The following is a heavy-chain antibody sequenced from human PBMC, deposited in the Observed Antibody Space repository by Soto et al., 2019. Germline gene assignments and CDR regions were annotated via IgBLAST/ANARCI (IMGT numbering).Heavy chain of an antibody. CDR2: INAGNGNT. CDR1: GYTFTSYA. CDR3: ARGYGDYYYGMDV. D-gene: IGHD4-17*01. V-gene: IGHV1-3*01. Sequence: ASVKVSCKASGYTFTSYAMHWVRQAPGQRLEWMGWINAGNGNTKYSQKFQGRVTITADESTSTAYMELSSLRSEDTAVYYCARGYGDYYYGMDVWGQGTTVTVSS. J-gene: IGHJ6*02.